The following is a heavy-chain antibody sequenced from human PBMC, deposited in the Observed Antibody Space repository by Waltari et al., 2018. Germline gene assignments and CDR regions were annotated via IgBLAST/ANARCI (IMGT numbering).Heavy chain of an antibody. CDR3: AKDWVTTWGMDV. J-gene: IGHJ6*02. CDR1: GLTLSRYT. V-gene: IGHV3-23*01. Sequence: EVQLLESGGGLVQPGGSLRLSCAASGLTLSRYTMSWVRQAPGKGLEWVSAISGSGVSTYYADSVKGRFTISRDNSKNTLYLQMNSLRAEDTAVYYCAKDWVTTWGMDVWGQGTTVTVSS. D-gene: IGHD1-1*01. CDR2: ISGSGVST.